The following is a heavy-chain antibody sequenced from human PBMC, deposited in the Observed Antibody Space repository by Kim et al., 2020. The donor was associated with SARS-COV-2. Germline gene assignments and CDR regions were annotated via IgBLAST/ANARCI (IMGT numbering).Heavy chain of an antibody. Sequence: GGSLRLSCAASGFTFSSYGMHWVRQAPGKGLEWVAVIWYDGSNKYYADSVKGRFTISRDNPKNTLYLQMNSLRAEDTAVYYCARGLIRGVTPFDYWGQGTLVTVSS. J-gene: IGHJ4*02. CDR3: ARGLIRGVTPFDY. D-gene: IGHD3-10*01. CDR2: IWYDGSNK. V-gene: IGHV3-33*01. CDR1: GFTFSSYG.